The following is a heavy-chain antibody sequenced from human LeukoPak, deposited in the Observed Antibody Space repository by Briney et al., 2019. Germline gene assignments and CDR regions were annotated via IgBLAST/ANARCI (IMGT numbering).Heavy chain of an antibody. D-gene: IGHD3-10*01. CDR3: AKDHYYGSGSVGVFDI. J-gene: IGHJ3*02. V-gene: IGHV3-23*01. Sequence: GGSLRLSCAASEFTFSSYAMSWVRRAPGKGLEWVSGISGSGGSTNYADSVKGRFTISRDNSKNTLYLQMNSLRAEDTAVYYCAKDHYYGSGSVGVFDIWGQGTMVTVSS. CDR1: EFTFSSYA. CDR2: ISGSGGST.